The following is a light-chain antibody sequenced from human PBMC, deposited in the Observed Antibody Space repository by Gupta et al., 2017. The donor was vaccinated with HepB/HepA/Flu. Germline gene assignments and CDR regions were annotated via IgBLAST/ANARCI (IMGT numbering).Light chain of an antibody. CDR2: ANT. CDR1: SSNIGTGYD. J-gene: IGLJ2*01. V-gene: IGLV1-40*01. Sequence: QSVLTQPPSVSGAPGQRVTISCTGSSSNIGTGYDVNWYQQLPGTAPKLLIYANTNRPSGVPDRFTGSKSGTSASLAITGLQAEDEADYYCQSYDSSLSGVVFAGGTKLTVL. CDR3: QSYDSSLSGVV.